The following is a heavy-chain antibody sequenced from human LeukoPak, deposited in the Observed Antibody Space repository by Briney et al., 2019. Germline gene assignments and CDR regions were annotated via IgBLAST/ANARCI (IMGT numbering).Heavy chain of an antibody. Sequence: PGGSLRLSCAASGFTFSSYGMSWVRQAPGKGLEWVSAISGSGGSTYYADSVKGRFTISRDNSKNTLYLQMNSLRAEDTAVYYCAKEGYYYDSSGSFDYWGQGTLVTVSS. CDR3: AKEGYYYDSSGSFDY. D-gene: IGHD3-22*01. J-gene: IGHJ4*02. V-gene: IGHV3-23*01. CDR1: GFTFSSYG. CDR2: ISGSGGST.